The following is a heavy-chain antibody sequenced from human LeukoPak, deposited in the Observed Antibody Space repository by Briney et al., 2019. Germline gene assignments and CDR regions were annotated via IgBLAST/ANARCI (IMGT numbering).Heavy chain of an antibody. Sequence: GGSLRLSCAASGFTFSSYDMHWVRQATGKGLEWVSAIGTAGDTYYPGSVKGRFTISRENAKNSLYLQMNSLRAGDTAVYYCARAAKHIYSSGWYANYYMDVWGKGTTVTISS. CDR3: ARAAKHIYSSGWYANYYMDV. V-gene: IGHV3-13*01. J-gene: IGHJ6*03. CDR2: IGTAGDT. CDR1: GFTFSSYD. D-gene: IGHD6-19*01.